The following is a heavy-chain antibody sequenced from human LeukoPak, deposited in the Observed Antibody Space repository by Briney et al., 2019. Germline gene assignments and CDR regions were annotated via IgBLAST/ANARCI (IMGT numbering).Heavy chain of an antibody. CDR2: IRYDGSNE. Sequence: LTGGSLRLSCAASGFTFSSYSMNWVRQAPGKGLQSVAFIRYDGSNEYYADSVKGRFTISRDNSKNTLYLQMNSLRAEDTAVYYCAKTHASGNFGDYWGQGTLVTVSS. CDR3: AKTHASGNFGDY. D-gene: IGHD3-10*01. V-gene: IGHV3-30*02. J-gene: IGHJ4*02. CDR1: GFTFSSYS.